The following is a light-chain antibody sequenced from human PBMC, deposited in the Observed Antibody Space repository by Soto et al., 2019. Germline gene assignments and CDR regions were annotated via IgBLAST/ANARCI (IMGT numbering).Light chain of an antibody. J-gene: IGLJ3*02. CDR3: QTWGTGLGV. CDR2: VNSDGSH. V-gene: IGLV4-69*01. CDR1: SEHSSYA. Sequence: QSVLTQSPSASASLGASVKLTCTLNSEHSSYAIAWHQQQPEKGPRYLMKVNSDGSHYKGDGIPDRFSGSSSGAERYLTISSLQSEDEADYYCQTWGTGLGVFGGGTKLTVL.